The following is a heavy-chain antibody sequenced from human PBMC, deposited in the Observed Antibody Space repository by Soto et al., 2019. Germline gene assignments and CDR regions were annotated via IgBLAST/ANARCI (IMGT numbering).Heavy chain of an antibody. CDR2: IYYSGST. CDR1: GGSISSYY. Sequence: SETLSLTCTVSGGSISSYYWSWIRQPPVEGLEWIGYIYYSGSTNYNPSLKSRVTISVDTSKNQFSLKLSSVTAADTAAYYCAKTYYDFWSGDYYYYMDVWGKGTTVTVS. J-gene: IGHJ6*03. CDR3: AKTYYDFWSGDYYYYMDV. V-gene: IGHV4-59*01. D-gene: IGHD3-3*01.